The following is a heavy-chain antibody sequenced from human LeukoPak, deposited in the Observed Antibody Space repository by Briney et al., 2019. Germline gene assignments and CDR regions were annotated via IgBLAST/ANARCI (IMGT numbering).Heavy chain of an antibody. CDR3: ARASGYRIRAFDI. CDR2: IYSGGST. D-gene: IGHD1-1*01. J-gene: IGHJ3*02. Sequence: GGSLRLSCAASGFTFSSDWMHWVRQAPGKGLEWVSVIYSGGSTYYADSVKGRFTISRDNSKNALYLQMNSLRAEDTAVYYCARASGYRIRAFDIWGQGTMVTVSS. CDR1: GFTFSSDW. V-gene: IGHV3-66*02.